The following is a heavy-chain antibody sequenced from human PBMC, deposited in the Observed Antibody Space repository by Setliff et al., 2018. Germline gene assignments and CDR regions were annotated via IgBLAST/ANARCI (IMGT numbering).Heavy chain of an antibody. D-gene: IGHD1-26*01. J-gene: IGHJ4*02. CDR3: ARVLHSGSYDDPLDC. V-gene: IGHV1-8*02. CDR1: GYTFTSYG. Sequence: VASVKVSCKASGYTFTSYGISWVRQAPGQGLEWMGWMNPNSGNTGYAQKFQGRVTMTRDTSTSTVYMELSSLRSEDTAVYYCARVLHSGSYDDPLDCWGQGTLVTVSS. CDR2: MNPNSGNT.